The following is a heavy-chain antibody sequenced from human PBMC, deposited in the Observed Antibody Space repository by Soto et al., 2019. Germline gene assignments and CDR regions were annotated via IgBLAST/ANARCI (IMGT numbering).Heavy chain of an antibody. CDR1: GFSLSTSGVG. CDR3: AHSPREDIVVVVAAPYYFDY. V-gene: IGHV2-5*02. J-gene: IGHJ4*02. D-gene: IGHD2-15*01. Sequence: SGPTLVKPTQTLTLTCTFSGFSLSTSGVGVGWIRQPPGKALEWLALIYWDDDKRYSPSLKSRLTITKDTSKNQVVLTMTNMDPVDTATYYCAHSPREDIVVVVAAPYYFDYWGQGTLVTVSS. CDR2: IYWDDDK.